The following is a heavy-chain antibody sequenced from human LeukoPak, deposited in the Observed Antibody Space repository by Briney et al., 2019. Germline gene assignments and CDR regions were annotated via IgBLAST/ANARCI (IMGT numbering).Heavy chain of an antibody. J-gene: IGHJ4*02. V-gene: IGHV3-21*01. Sequence: GGSLRLSCAASGFTFSSYSMNWVRQAPGKGLEWVSSISSSSSYIYYADSVKGRFTISRDNAKNSLYLQMNSLRAEDTAVYYCARLTYYDYVWGSYREKGYFDYWGQGTLVTVSS. CDR2: ISSSSSYI. D-gene: IGHD3-16*02. CDR1: GFTFSSYS. CDR3: ARLTYYDYVWGSYREKGYFDY.